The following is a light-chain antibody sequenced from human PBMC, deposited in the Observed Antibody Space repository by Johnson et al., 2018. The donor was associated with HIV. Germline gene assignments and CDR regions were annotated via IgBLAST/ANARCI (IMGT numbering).Light chain of an antibody. CDR3: ETWGTGLSAGGV. CDR1: SSNIGNNY. V-gene: IGLV1-51*01. J-gene: IGLJ1*01. CDR2: DNN. Sequence: QSVLTQPPSVSAAPGQKVTISCSGSSSNIGNNYVSWYQQLPGTAPKLLIYDNNKRPSGIPDRFSASESGTSATLGITGLQTGDEADYYCETWGTGLSAGGVFGTGTKVTVL.